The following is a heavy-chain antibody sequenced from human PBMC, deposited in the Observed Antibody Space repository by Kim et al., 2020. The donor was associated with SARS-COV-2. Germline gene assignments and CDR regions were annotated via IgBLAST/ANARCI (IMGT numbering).Heavy chain of an antibody. D-gene: IGHD3-22*01. CDR3: ARGAWYYYDSSGYQY. J-gene: IGHJ4*02. Sequence: SETLSLTCAVYGGSFSGYYWSWIRQPPGKGLEWIGEINHSGSTNYNPSLKSRGTISVDTYKNQFSLKLRSVTAADAAAYYCARGAWYYYDSSGYQYWGQG. V-gene: IGHV4-34*01. CDR2: INHSGST. CDR1: GGSFSGYY.